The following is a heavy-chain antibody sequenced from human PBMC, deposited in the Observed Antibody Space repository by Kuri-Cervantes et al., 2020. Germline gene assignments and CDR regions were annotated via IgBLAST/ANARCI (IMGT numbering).Heavy chain of an antibody. CDR3: AKAGARVISGSDLGAFDY. J-gene: IGHJ4*02. D-gene: IGHD1-26*01. V-gene: IGHV3-30*18. Sequence: GGSLRLCSAASGFRFSSYGMHWVRQAPGKGLEWVAVISYDGSNKYYADSVKCRFSISRDNSKNTLYLQMNSLRAQDTAVYYCAKAGARVISGSDLGAFDYWGQGTVVTVSS. CDR1: GFRFSSYG. CDR2: ISYDGSNK.